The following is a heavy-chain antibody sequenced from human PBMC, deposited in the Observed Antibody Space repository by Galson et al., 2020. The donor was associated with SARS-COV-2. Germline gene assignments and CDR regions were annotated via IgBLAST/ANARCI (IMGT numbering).Heavy chain of an antibody. CDR3: ATSITGGGMDV. D-gene: IGHD1-20*01. Sequence: GGSLRLSCAASGFTFSTYAMSWVRQAPGKGLEWVSINYSDGGTYYADSVKGRFTVSRDSSKNTLYLHMNSLRAEDTALYYCATSITGGGMDVWGQGTTVTVSS. V-gene: IGHV3-53*01. CDR1: GFTFSTYA. J-gene: IGHJ6*02. CDR2: NYSDGGT.